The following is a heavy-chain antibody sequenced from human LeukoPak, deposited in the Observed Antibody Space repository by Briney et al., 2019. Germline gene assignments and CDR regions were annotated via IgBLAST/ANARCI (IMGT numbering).Heavy chain of an antibody. CDR1: GDSISGYY. J-gene: IGHJ4*02. CDR3: ARHGSELLLFDY. D-gene: IGHD1-26*01. V-gene: IGHV4-59*01. Sequence: SETLSLTCTVSGDSISGYYWSWIRQPPGKGLEWIAYMSHSGSTNYNPSLKSRVTISVDTSKNQFSLKLSSVTAADTAVYYCARHGSELLLFDYWGQGTLVTVSS. CDR2: MSHSGST.